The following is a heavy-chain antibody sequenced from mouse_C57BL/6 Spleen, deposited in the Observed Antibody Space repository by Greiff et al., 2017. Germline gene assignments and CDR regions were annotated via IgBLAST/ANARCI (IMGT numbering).Heavy chain of an antibody. V-gene: IGHV1-7*01. Sequence: QVHVKQSGAELAKPGASVKLSCKASGYTFTSYWMHWVKQRPGQGLEWIGYINPSSGYTKYNQKFKDKATLTADKSSSTAYMQLSSLTYEDSAVYYCARGVTTVVARYAMDYWGQGTSVTVSS. CDR3: ARGVTTVVARYAMDY. D-gene: IGHD1-1*01. J-gene: IGHJ4*01. CDR2: INPSSGYT. CDR1: GYTFTSYW.